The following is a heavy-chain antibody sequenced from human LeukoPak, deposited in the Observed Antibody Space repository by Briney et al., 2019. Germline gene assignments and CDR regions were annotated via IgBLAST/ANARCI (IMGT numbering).Heavy chain of an antibody. V-gene: IGHV5-51*01. Sequence: GESLKISCKASGYSFTDYWIGWVRQMPGKGLEWMATIYPGDSDNRYTYSPSFQGQVTISADKSVSTAYLQWSSLKASDTAMYYCARSTSGSFDHWGQGTPVTVSS. CDR1: GYSFTDYW. CDR2: IYPGDSDN. D-gene: IGHD3-10*01. J-gene: IGHJ4*02. CDR3: ARSTSGSFDH.